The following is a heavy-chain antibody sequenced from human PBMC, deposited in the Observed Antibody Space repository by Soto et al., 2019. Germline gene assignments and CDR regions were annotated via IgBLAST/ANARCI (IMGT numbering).Heavy chain of an antibody. CDR3: AREAPLWFGESLDY. V-gene: IGHV3-48*02. Sequence: PGGSLRLSCAASGFTFSSYSMNWVRQAPGKGLEWVSYISSSSSTIYYADSVKGRFTISRDNAKNSLYLQMNSLRDEDTAVYYCAREAPLWFGESLDYWGQGTLVTVSS. J-gene: IGHJ4*02. CDR1: GFTFSSYS. D-gene: IGHD3-10*01. CDR2: ISSSSSTI.